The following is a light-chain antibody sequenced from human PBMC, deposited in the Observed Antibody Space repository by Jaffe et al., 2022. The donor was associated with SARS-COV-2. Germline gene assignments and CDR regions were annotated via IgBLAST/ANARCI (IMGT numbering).Light chain of an antibody. Sequence: EIVLTQSPGTLSLSPGERATLSCRASQTVSAGYLAWYQQKPGQAPRLLIYGASNRATGIPDRFSGSGSGTDFTLTISRLEPEDFAVYYCQQYSSSPITFGQGTRLEIK. CDR2: GAS. CDR1: QTVSAGY. CDR3: QQYSSSPIT. J-gene: IGKJ5*01. V-gene: IGKV3-20*01.